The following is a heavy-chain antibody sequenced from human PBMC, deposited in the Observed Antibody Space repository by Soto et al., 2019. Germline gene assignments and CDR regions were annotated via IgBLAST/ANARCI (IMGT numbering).Heavy chain of an antibody. CDR3: AKPPSSSSGNNWFDP. V-gene: IGHV1-69*02. D-gene: IGHD6-6*01. J-gene: IGHJ5*02. CDR1: GGTFSSYT. CDR2: IIPILGIA. Sequence: QVQLVQSGAEVKKPGSSVKVSCKASGGTFSSYTISWVRQAPGQGLEWMGRIIPILGIANYAQKFQGRVTITADKSTSTAYMELSSLRSEATAVYYCAKPPSSSSGNNWFDPWGQGTLVTVSS.